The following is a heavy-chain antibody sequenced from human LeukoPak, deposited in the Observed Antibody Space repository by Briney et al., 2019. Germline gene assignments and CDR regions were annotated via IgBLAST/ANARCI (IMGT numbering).Heavy chain of an antibody. CDR2: ISGSGGST. D-gene: IGHD5-12*01. CDR1: GFTLSSYA. J-gene: IGHJ4*02. Sequence: QPGGSLRLSCAASGFTLSSYAMSWVRQAPGKGLEWVSAISGSGGSTYYADSVKGRFTISRDNSKNTLYLQMNSLRAEDTAVYYCAREVLSGYDPEYFDYWGQGTLVTVSS. CDR3: AREVLSGYDPEYFDY. V-gene: IGHV3-23*01.